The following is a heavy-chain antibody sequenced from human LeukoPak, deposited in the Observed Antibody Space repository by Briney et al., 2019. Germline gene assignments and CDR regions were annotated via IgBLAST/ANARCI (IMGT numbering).Heavy chain of an antibody. Sequence: GESLKISCKGSGYIFTSYWISWVRQMPGKGLEWMGRIDPSDSYTNYSPSFQGHVTISADKSISTAYLQWSSLKASDTAMYYCARHGGTYYYDSSAEGGYFDYWGQGTLVTVSS. CDR1: GYIFTSYW. J-gene: IGHJ4*02. CDR2: IDPSDSYT. D-gene: IGHD3-22*01. CDR3: ARHGGTYYYDSSAEGGYFDY. V-gene: IGHV5-10-1*01.